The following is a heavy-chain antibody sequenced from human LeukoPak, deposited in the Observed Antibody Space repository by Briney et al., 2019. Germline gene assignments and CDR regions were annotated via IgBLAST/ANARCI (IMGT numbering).Heavy chain of an antibody. CDR3: ARRRIAAANFSFDYYYYMDV. J-gene: IGHJ6*03. Sequence: SETLSLTCAVYGGSFSGYYWSWIRQPPGKGLEWIGEINHSGSTNYNPSLKSRVTISVDTSKNQFSLKLSSVTAADTAVYYCARRRIAAANFSFDYYYYMDVWGKGTTVTISS. CDR2: INHSGST. V-gene: IGHV4-34*01. CDR1: GGSFSGYY. D-gene: IGHD6-13*01.